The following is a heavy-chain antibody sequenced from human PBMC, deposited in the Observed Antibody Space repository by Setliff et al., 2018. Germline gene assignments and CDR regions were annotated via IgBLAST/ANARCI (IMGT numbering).Heavy chain of an antibody. J-gene: IGHJ4*02. CDR2: MDYSAIT. CDR3: ASAAAGYCSGRSCYAKLYFDY. D-gene: IGHD2-15*01. CDR1: GGSITSYY. Sequence: PSETLSLTCTVSGGSITSYYWSWIRQPPGRGLEWIGFMDYSAITNYNPSLKSRVTMSVDTSKNQFSLKLTSVTAADTAVYYCASAAAGYCSGRSCYAKLYFDYWGQRTLVTVSS. V-gene: IGHV4-59*08.